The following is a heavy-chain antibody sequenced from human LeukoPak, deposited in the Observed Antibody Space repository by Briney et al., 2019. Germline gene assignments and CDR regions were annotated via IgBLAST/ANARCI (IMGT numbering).Heavy chain of an antibody. CDR3: ARLNLEGVGTLLDY. J-gene: IGHJ4*02. D-gene: IGHD3-16*01. Sequence: GGSLRLSCAASGFTFSSYAMHWVRQAPGKGLEWVAVISYDGSNKYYADSVKGRFTISRDNSKNTLYLQMNSLRAEDTAVYYCARLNLEGVGTLLDYWGQETLVTVSS. V-gene: IGHV3-30*04. CDR2: ISYDGSNK. CDR1: GFTFSSYA.